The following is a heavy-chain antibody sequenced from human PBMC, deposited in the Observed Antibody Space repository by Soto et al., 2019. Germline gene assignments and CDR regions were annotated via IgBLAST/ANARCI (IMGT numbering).Heavy chain of an antibody. J-gene: IGHJ4*02. Sequence: GGLLRLSCAASGFAFSSYAMSWVRQAPGKGLEWVSAISGSGGSTYYADSVKGRFTISRDNSKNTLYLQMNSLRAEDTAVYYCAKSSAAAGTGYYFDYWGQGTLVTVSS. CDR1: GFAFSSYA. D-gene: IGHD6-13*01. V-gene: IGHV3-23*01. CDR3: AKSSAAAGTGYYFDY. CDR2: ISGSGGST.